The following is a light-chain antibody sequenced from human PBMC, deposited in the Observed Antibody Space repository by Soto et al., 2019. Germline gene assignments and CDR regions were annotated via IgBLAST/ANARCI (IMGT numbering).Light chain of an antibody. CDR3: QQYNNWPRT. V-gene: IGKV3-15*01. CDR2: SAS. Sequence: IVMTQSPATLSVSPGERAILSCRASQSVSSDLAWYHQKPGQAPRLLIYSASTRATGIPARFSDSGSGTEFTLTINSLQSEDFAVYYCQQYNNWPRTFGQGTRWIS. CDR1: QSVSSD. J-gene: IGKJ1*01.